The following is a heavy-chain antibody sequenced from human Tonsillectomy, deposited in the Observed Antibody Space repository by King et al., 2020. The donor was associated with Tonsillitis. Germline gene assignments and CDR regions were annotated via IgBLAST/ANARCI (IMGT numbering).Heavy chain of an antibody. D-gene: IGHD6-13*01. Sequence: VQLVESGGGLVQPGGSLRLSCAASGFTFNNFVMSWVRQAPGKGLEWVSTISGSGGDTYYADSVKGRFTISRANSKNTLFLQMNSLRADDTAVYYCAKDFAPSSPRQQLGYWGQGTLVTVSS. CDR1: GFTFNNFV. CDR3: AKDFAPSSPRQQLGY. V-gene: IGHV3-23*04. CDR2: ISGSGGDT. J-gene: IGHJ4*02.